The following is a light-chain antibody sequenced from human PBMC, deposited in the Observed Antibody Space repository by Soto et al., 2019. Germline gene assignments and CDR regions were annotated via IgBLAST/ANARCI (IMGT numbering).Light chain of an antibody. CDR1: QNIDNY. CDR3: QQRKNWFT. CDR2: DAS. V-gene: IGKV3-11*01. J-gene: IGKJ4*01. Sequence: EVVLTQSPVTLSLSPGERATLSCRASQNIDNYLAWYQQRPGQAPRLLIYDASNRASGIPGRFSGSGSGTDFTLTISSLEPEDFAVYYCQQRKNWFTFVGGTKVEIK.